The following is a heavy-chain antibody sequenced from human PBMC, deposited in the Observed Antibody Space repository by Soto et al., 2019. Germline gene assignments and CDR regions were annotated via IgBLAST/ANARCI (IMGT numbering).Heavy chain of an antibody. Sequence: QVQLQQWGAGLLKPSETLSLTCAVSGGSFSGYSWSWIRQPPGTGLEWIGEINHSGSTNYNPSLKSRVTISVDTSKNQFALKLSAVTAADTAVYYCAAGLPRKVGINWFDPWGQGTLVTVSS. J-gene: IGHJ5*02. CDR3: AAGLPRKVGINWFDP. CDR2: INHSGST. D-gene: IGHD6-13*01. CDR1: GGSFSGYS. V-gene: IGHV4-34*01.